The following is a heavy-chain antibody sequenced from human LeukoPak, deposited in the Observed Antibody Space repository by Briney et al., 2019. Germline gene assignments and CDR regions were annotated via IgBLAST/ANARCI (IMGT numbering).Heavy chain of an antibody. J-gene: IGHJ4*02. V-gene: IGHV4-34*01. CDR1: DGSFSGYY. CDR2: INHSGST. CDR3: ARAPVSAVIDTHFDY. D-gene: IGHD3-16*02. Sequence: SETLSLTCAVYDGSFSGYYWSWIRQPPGKGLEWIGEINHSGSTNYNPSLKSRVTISLDTSKNQFSLKLSSVTAADTALYYCARAPVSAVIDTHFDYWGQGTLVTVSS.